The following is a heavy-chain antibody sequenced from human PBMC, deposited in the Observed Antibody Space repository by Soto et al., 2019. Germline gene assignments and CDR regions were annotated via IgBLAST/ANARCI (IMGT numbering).Heavy chain of an antibody. CDR1: GGTFTTDT. CDR2: IIPILGTG. J-gene: IGHJ6*03. CDR3: EREEGSYNMGTFPFYYLDV. Sequence: QVPLVQSVPEVKKSGSSGKVSCKLSGGTFTTDTISWLRRAPGQGLAWMGRIIPILGTGNYAQKFHGRVTITEDKSTNTSYMELSSITSADTAVYDWEREEGSYNMGTFPFYYLDVWGNGTTVTVSS. D-gene: IGHD3-10*01. V-gene: IGHV1-69*08.